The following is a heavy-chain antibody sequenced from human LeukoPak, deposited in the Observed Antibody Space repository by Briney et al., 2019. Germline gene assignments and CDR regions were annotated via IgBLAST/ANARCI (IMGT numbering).Heavy chain of an antibody. CDR2: MNPNSGNT. D-gene: IGHD3-22*01. CDR3: ATGYYYDSSGYAFGDY. CDR1: GYTFTSYD. V-gene: IGHV1-8*01. J-gene: IGHJ4*02. Sequence: ASVKVSCKASGYTFTSYDINWVRQATGQGLEWMGWMNPNSGNTGYAQKFQGRVTMTRNTSISTAYMELSSLRSEDTAVYYCATGYYYDSSGYAFGDYWGQGTLVTVSS.